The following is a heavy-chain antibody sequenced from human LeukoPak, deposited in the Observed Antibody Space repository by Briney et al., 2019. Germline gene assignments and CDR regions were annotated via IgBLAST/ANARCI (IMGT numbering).Heavy chain of an antibody. CDR3: AVKTGYCSSTSCYRNPTIGDAFDV. D-gene: IGHD2-2*02. CDR2: IYTSGST. V-gene: IGHV4-4*07. CDR1: GGSIRSYF. Sequence: SETLSLTCTVSGGSIRSYFWSWIRQPAGKGLEWIGRIYTSGSTNYNPSLKSRVTMSVDTSKNQFSLRLSSVTAADTAVYYCAVKTGYCSSTSCYRNPTIGDAFDVWGHGTMVTVSS. J-gene: IGHJ3*01.